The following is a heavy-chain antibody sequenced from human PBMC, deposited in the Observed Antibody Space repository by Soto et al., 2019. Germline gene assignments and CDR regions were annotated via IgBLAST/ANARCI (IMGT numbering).Heavy chain of an antibody. CDR3: ARERSSGAFDI. V-gene: IGHV1-8*02. CDR2: MNPNSGNT. Sequence: GASVKVSCKASGYTFTGYGISWVRQAPGQGLEWMRWMNPNSGNTAYAQKFQGRVTMTRNTSISTAYMELSSLRSEDTAVYYCARERSSGAFDIWGQGTMVTVSS. J-gene: IGHJ3*02. CDR1: GYTFTGYG. D-gene: IGHD1-26*01.